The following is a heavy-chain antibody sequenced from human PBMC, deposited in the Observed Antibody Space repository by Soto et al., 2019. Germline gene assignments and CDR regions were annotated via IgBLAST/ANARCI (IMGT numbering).Heavy chain of an antibody. J-gene: IGHJ4*02. D-gene: IGHD3-22*01. CDR3: ALGYYDSSGYYLRRGFDY. CDR2: IIPIFGTA. V-gene: IGHV1-69*01. CDR1: GGTFSSYA. Sequence: QVQLVQSGAEVKKPGSSVKVSCKASGGTFSSYAISWVRQAPGQGLEWMGGIIPIFGTANYAQKFQGRVTITADESTSTAYMELSRLRSEDTAVYYCALGYYDSSGYYLRRGFDYWGQGTLVTVSS.